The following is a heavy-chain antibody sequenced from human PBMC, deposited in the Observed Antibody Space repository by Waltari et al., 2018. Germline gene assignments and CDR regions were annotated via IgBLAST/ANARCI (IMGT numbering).Heavy chain of an antibody. Sequence: EVQLLESGGGLVQPVGSLRLSCAASGFTFSSYAMSWVRQAPGKGLEWVSAISGSGGSTYYADSVKGRFTSSRDNSKNTLYLQMNNLTAEDTAVYYCARDRVYDSSGSSYVDFFDLWGHGTLVTVSS. CDR2: ISGSGGST. J-gene: IGHJ4*01. D-gene: IGHD3-22*01. CDR1: GFTFSSYA. V-gene: IGHV3-23*01. CDR3: ARDRVYDSSGSSYVDFFDL.